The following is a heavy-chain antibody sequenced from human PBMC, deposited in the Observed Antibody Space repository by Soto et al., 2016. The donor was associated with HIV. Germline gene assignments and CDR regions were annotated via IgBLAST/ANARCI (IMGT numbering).Heavy chain of an antibody. V-gene: IGHV3-30*03. D-gene: IGHD4-4*01. CDR2: IAHDGTSS. CDR3: ARDLLDYSANDY. CDR1: GFTFSSYS. J-gene: IGHJ4*02. Sequence: VQLVESGGGLVKPGGSLRLSCAVSGFTFSSYSMNWVRQAPGKGLEWVSGIAHDGTSSHYADSVKGRFIISRDNSKNTLYLQMNSLRGEDTAIYYCARDLLDYSANDYWGQGTLVTVSS.